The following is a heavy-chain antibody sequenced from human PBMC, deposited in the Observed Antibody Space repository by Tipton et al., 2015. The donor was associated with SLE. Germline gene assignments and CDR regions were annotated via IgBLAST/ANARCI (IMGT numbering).Heavy chain of an antibody. Sequence: TLSLTCTVSGGSISSSSYYWGWICQPPGKGLEWIGSIYYSGSTYYNPSLKSRVTISVDTSKNQFSLKLSSVTAADMAVYYCARGRYSNYYFDYWGQGTLVTVSS. V-gene: IGHV4-39*07. J-gene: IGHJ4*02. CDR1: GGSISSSSYY. D-gene: IGHD4-11*01. CDR3: ARGRYSNYYFDY. CDR2: IYYSGST.